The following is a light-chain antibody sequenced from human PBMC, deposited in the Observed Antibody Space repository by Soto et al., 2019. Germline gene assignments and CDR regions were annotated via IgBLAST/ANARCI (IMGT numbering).Light chain of an antibody. CDR2: GAS. Sequence: DIQMTQSPSSLSASVGDRVTITCRASQSITSFLSWYQHKPGKAPKLLIYGASSLHRGVPSRFSGIGSGTDFTLTISSLQPGDFATYYCLQTYRTPFTFGPGTTVDLK. CDR1: QSITSF. CDR3: LQTYRTPFT. V-gene: IGKV1-39*01. J-gene: IGKJ3*01.